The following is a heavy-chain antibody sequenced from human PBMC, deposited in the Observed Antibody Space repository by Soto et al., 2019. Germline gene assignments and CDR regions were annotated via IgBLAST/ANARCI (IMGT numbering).Heavy chain of an antibody. V-gene: IGHV2-5*02. CDR3: AHREYSSSSGAFDY. CDR1: GFSLSTSGVG. D-gene: IGHD6-13*01. J-gene: IGHJ4*02. Sequence: QITLKESGPTLVKPTQTLTLTCSFSGFSLSTSGVGVGWIRQPPEKALEWLAVIYWDDDKRYSPSLKSRLTVTKDTSKNXVFLIMTNVDPADTXTYYCAHREYSSSSGAFDYWGQGSLVTVSS. CDR2: IYWDDDK.